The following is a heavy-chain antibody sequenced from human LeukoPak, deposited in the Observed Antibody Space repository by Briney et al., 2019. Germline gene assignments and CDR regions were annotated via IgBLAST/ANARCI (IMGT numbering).Heavy chain of an antibody. CDR2: ISGSGGST. D-gene: IGHD6-19*01. CDR1: GFTFSSYA. V-gene: IGHV3-23*01. CDR3: AKPTGWYYYYGMDV. Sequence: PGGSLRLSCAASGFTFSSYAMSWVRQAPGKGLEWVSAISGSGGSTYYADSVKGRFTISRDNSKNTLYLQMNSLRVEDTAVYYCAKPTGWYYYYGMDVWGQGTTVTVSS. J-gene: IGHJ6*02.